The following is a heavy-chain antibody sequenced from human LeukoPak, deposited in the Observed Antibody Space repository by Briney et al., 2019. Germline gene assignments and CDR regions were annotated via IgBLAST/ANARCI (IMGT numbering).Heavy chain of an antibody. CDR2: IYTSGST. D-gene: IGHD3-3*01. Sequence: SETLSLTCTVSGGSISSYYWSWIRQPPGKGLEWIGRIYTSGSTNYNPSLKSRVTISVDTSKNQFSLKLSSVTAADTAVYYCARYNPYYDFWSGLYYYYMDVWGKGTTVTVSS. CDR3: ARYNPYYDFWSGLYYYYMDV. CDR1: GGSISSYY. V-gene: IGHV4-4*08. J-gene: IGHJ6*03.